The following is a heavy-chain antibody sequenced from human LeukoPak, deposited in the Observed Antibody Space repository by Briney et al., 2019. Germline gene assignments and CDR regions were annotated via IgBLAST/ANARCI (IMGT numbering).Heavy chain of an antibody. Sequence: GASVKVSCKASGYTFTGYYMHWVRQAPGQGLEWMGWINPSSGGTNYAQKFQGRVTMTRDTSISTAYMELGRLTSDDTAVYYCARVWDLPFDYWGQGTLVTVSS. CDR1: GYTFTGYY. J-gene: IGHJ4*02. CDR2: INPSSGGT. D-gene: IGHD1-26*01. CDR3: ARVWDLPFDY. V-gene: IGHV1-2*02.